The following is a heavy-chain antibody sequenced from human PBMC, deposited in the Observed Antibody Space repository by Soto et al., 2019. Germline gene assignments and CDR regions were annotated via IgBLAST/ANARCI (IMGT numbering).Heavy chain of an antibody. V-gene: IGHV1-69*06. CDR3: ATGGVEMATITSYYFDY. D-gene: IGHD5-12*01. CDR2: IIPIFGTA. Sequence: SVKVSCKASGGTFSSYAISWVRQSPGQGLEWMGGIIPIFGTANYAQKFQGRVTITADKSTSTAYMELSSLRSEDTAVYYCATGGVEMATITSYYFDYWGQGTLVTVSS. CDR1: GGTFSSYA. J-gene: IGHJ4*02.